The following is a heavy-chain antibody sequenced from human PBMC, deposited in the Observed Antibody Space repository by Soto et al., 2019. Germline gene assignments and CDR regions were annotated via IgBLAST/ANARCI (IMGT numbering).Heavy chain of an antibody. J-gene: IGHJ6*02. D-gene: IGHD3-9*01. CDR1: GGSISSGDYF. CDR2: ISSIGST. Sequence: QVQLQESGPGLVKPSLTLSLTCTVSGGSISSGDYFWSWIRQSPGKGLEWIGYISSIGSTYYNPSLKSRVSVSRDTSKNQFSLKLSSVTTTDTAVYYCARGLVIRPYYYHGMDVWGQGTTVTVSS. V-gene: IGHV4-30-4*01. CDR3: ARGLVIRPYYYHGMDV.